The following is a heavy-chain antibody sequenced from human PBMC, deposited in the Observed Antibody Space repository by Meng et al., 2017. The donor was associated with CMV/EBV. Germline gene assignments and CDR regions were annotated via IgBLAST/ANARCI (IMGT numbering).Heavy chain of an antibody. D-gene: IGHD4-17*01. Sequence: SVKVSCKASGGTFSSYTISWVRQAPGQGLEWMGRIIPILGIANYAQKFQGRVTITADKSTSTVYMELSSLRSEDTAVYYCARAGDGDAHFDYWGQGTLVTVSS. CDR1: GGTFSSYT. CDR3: ARAGDGDAHFDY. CDR2: IIPILGIA. V-gene: IGHV1-69*02. J-gene: IGHJ4*02.